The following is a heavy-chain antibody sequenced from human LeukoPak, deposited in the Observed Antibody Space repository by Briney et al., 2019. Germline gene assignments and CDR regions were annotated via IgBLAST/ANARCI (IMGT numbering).Heavy chain of an antibody. CDR3: ARGGSGWYGGIDY. D-gene: IGHD6-19*01. CDR1: GFTVSSNY. J-gene: IGHJ4*02. V-gene: IGHV3-53*05. CDR2: IYSGGGT. Sequence: TGGSLRLSRAASGFTVSSNYMSWVRQAPGKGLEWVSVIYSGGGTYYADSVKGRFAISRDNSKNTVYLQMNSLRAEDTAVYYCARGGSGWYGGIDYWGQGTLVTVSS.